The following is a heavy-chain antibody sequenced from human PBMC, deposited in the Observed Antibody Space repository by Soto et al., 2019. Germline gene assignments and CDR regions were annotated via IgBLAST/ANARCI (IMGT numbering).Heavy chain of an antibody. CDR2: ISAYNGNT. Sequence: QVQLVQSGAEVKKPGASVKVSCKASGYTFTSYGISWVRQAPGQGLEWMGWISAYNGNTNYAQKLQGRVTMTTDTSXXTXYXXLRSLRSDDTAVYYCARGQSYGSGSYYNEGDYFDYWGQGTLVTVSS. CDR3: ARGQSYGSGSYYNEGDYFDY. V-gene: IGHV1-18*01. D-gene: IGHD3-10*01. J-gene: IGHJ4*02. CDR1: GYTFTSYG.